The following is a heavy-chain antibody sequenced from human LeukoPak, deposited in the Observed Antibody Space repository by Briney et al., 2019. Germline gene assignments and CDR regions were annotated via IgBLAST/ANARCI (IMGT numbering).Heavy chain of an antibody. Sequence: ASVKVSCKASGYTFTGYYMHWVRQAPGQGLEWMGWINPNSGGTNYAQKFQGRVTMTRDTSISTAYMELSRLRSDDTAVYYCARTPGYSDYDPFDYWGQGTPVTVSS. CDR3: ARTPGYSDYDPFDY. CDR1: GYTFTGYY. D-gene: IGHD5-12*01. V-gene: IGHV1-2*02. J-gene: IGHJ4*02. CDR2: INPNSGGT.